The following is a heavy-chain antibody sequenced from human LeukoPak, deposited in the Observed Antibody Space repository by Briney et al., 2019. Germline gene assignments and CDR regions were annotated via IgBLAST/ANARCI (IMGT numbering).Heavy chain of an antibody. D-gene: IGHD6-6*01. CDR3: AKDPPVHLEYSSSLIPDAFDI. CDR2: ISGSGGST. CDR1: GFTFSSYA. J-gene: IGHJ3*02. V-gene: IGHV3-23*01. Sequence: GGSLRLSCAASGFTFSSYAMSWVRQAPGKGLEWVSAISGSGGSTYYADSVKGRFTISRDNSKNTLYLQMNSLRAEDTAVYYCAKDPPVHLEYSSSLIPDAFDIWGQGTMVTVSS.